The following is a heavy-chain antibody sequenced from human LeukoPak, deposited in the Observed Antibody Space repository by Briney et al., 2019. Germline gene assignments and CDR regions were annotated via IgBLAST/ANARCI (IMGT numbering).Heavy chain of an antibody. Sequence: ASVRVSCKASGYTFTDYYMNWVRQAPGQGLEWMGWINPKSGITNYAQSLQGRATLTRDTSISPAYMSLSSLRSDDTSVYYCARDGGFDYWGQGTLVTVSS. D-gene: IGHD3-16*01. V-gene: IGHV1-2*02. CDR1: GYTFTDYY. CDR3: ARDGGFDY. CDR2: INPKSGIT. J-gene: IGHJ4*02.